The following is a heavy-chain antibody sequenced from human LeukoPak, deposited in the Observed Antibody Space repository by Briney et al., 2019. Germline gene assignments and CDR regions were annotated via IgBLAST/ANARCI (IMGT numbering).Heavy chain of an antibody. D-gene: IGHD1-26*01. J-gene: IGHJ4*02. CDR2: ISGSGGST. CDR1: GFTFSSYA. V-gene: IGHV3-23*01. CDR3: ATQLWEWELDFDY. Sequence: GGSLSLSCAASGFTFSSYAMSWVRQAPGKGLEWVSAISGSGGSTYYADSVKGRFTISRDNSKNTLYLQMNSLRAEDTAVYYCATQLWEWELDFDYWGQGTLVTVSS.